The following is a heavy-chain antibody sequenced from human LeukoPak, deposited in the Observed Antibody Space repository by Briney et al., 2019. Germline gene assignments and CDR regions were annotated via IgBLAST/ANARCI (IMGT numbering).Heavy chain of an antibody. Sequence: PGGSLRLSCAASGFTFSSYAMSWVRQAPGKGLEWVSAISGSGGSTYYADSVKGRFTISRDNSKNTLYLQMNSLRAEDTAVYYCAKLKSYYDILTGSKYYFDYWGQGTLVTVSS. J-gene: IGHJ4*02. CDR2: ISGSGGST. D-gene: IGHD3-9*01. V-gene: IGHV3-23*01. CDR1: GFTFSSYA. CDR3: AKLKSYYDILTGSKYYFDY.